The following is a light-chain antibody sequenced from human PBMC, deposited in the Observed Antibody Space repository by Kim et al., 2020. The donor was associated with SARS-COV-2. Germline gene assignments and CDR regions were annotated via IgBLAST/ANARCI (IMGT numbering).Light chain of an antibody. CDR1: SSDIGAYNY. CDR3: SSYTNSDAWV. J-gene: IGLJ3*02. CDR2: SVN. V-gene: IGLV2-14*01. Sequence: QSVLTQAASVSGSPGQSVTISCTGSSSDIGAYNYVSWCQQHPGKAPKLIIFSVNRRPSGVSSRFSGSKSANTASLTISGLQPEDEADYYCSSYTNSDAWVFGGGTQLTVL.